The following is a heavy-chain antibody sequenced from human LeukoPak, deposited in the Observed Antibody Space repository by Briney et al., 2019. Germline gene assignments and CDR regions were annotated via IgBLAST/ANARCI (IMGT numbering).Heavy chain of an antibody. Sequence: SETLSLTCTVSGVSISSYYWSWIRQPPGKGLEWIGYIHYSGSTNYNPSLKSRVTKSVDTSKNQFLLKLSARTSADAAVSYCSCATKSVGWLRKRSASFDYWGQGHLVTVSS. D-gene: IGHD5-12*01. CDR2: IHYSGST. V-gene: IGHV4-59*01. CDR3: SCATKSVGWLRKRSASFDY. CDR1: GVSISSYY. J-gene: IGHJ4*02.